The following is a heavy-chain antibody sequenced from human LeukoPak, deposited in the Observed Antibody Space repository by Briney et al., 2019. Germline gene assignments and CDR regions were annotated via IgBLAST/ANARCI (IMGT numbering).Heavy chain of an antibody. CDR3: TAAPMSGYTYTLGY. J-gene: IGHJ4*02. CDR1: GFTFTDYS. Sequence: GGSLRLSCAASGFTFTDYSMSWVRQAPGKGLEWVSRINSDGSTTNYADSVKGRFTISRDNAKNTLYLQMNSLRAEDTAVYYCTAAPMSGYTYTLGYWGQGTLVTVSS. D-gene: IGHD5-12*01. CDR2: INSDGSTT. V-gene: IGHV3-74*01.